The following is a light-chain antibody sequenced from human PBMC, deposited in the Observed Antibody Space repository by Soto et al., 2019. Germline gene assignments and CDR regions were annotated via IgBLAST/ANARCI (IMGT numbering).Light chain of an antibody. CDR1: SSDVGGYNY. J-gene: IGLJ1*01. Sequence: QSALTQPPSAFGSPRQSVTISCTGTSSDVGGYNYVSWYQQYPGKAPQLVIYEVNKRPSGVPDRFSGSKSGNTASLTVFGLQAEDEADYYCSSYVGTKSYVFGTGTQLTVL. V-gene: IGLV2-8*01. CDR3: SSYVGTKSYV. CDR2: EVN.